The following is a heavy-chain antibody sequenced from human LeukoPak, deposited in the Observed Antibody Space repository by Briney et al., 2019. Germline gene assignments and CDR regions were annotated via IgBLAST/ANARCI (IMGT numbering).Heavy chain of an antibody. CDR1: GGSISSSNR. V-gene: IGHV4-4*02. Sequence: SETLSLTCAVSGGSISSSNRWSWVRQPPGKGLEWIGEIYHSGSTNYNPSLKSRVTISVDTSKNQFSLKLSSVTAADTAVYYCARTSGSYYPTYFDYWGQGTLVTVSS. D-gene: IGHD1-26*01. CDR3: ARTSGSYYPTYFDY. J-gene: IGHJ4*02. CDR2: IYHSGST.